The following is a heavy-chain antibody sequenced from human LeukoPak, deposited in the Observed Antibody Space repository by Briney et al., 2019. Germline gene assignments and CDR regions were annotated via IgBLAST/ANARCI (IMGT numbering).Heavy chain of an antibody. CDR3: ARPYYYDSRIDP. CDR2: MYYSGST. Sequence: SQNLSLTCTVSGGSISSGDYYWSWIRQPPGKGLEWVAYMYYSGSTYYNPSLKSRVVISVDTSKNQFSLKLSSVTAADTAVYYCARPYYYDSRIDPWGQGTLVTVSS. D-gene: IGHD3-22*01. J-gene: IGHJ5*02. V-gene: IGHV4-30-4*01. CDR1: GGSISSGDYY.